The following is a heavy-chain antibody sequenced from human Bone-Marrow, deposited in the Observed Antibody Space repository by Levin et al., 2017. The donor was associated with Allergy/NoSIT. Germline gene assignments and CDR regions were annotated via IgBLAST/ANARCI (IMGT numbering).Heavy chain of an antibody. Sequence: PSETLSLTCTVSGGSISSSSYYWGWIRQPPGKGLEWIGSIYYSGSTYYNPSLKSRVTISVDTSKNQFSLKLSSVTAADTAVYYCASVLRYFDWLFQVDYWGQGTLVTVSS. D-gene: IGHD3-9*01. J-gene: IGHJ4*02. CDR2: IYYSGST. CDR3: ASVLRYFDWLFQVDY. V-gene: IGHV4-39*01. CDR1: GGSISSSSYY.